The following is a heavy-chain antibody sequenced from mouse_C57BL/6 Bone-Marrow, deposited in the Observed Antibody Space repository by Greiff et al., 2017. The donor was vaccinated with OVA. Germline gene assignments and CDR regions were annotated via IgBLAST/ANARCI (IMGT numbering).Heavy chain of an antibody. CDR2: IHPNSGST. D-gene: IGHD1-1*01. J-gene: IGHJ1*03. Sequence: QVHVKQSGAELVKPGASVKLSCKASGYTFTSYWMHWVKQRPGQGLEWIGMIHPNSGSTNYNEKFKSKATLTVDKSSSTAYMQLSSLTSEDSAVYYCARAYYYGSSYDWYFDVWGTGTTVTVSS. CDR1: GYTFTSYW. V-gene: IGHV1-64*01. CDR3: ARAYYYGSSYDWYFDV.